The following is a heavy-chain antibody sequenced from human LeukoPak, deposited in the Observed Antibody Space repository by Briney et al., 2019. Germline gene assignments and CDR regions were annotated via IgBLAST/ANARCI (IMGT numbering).Heavy chain of an antibody. CDR3: AKDRRVTMVRGVIIGLDY. CDR1: GFTFSTYV. V-gene: IGHV3-33*06. CDR2: IWPDVTHQ. D-gene: IGHD3-10*01. Sequence: GMSLRLSCEASGFTFSTYVMHWVRQAPGKGLDWVAMIWPDVTHQYYADSVKGRFTISRDNSKNTLYLQMNSLRAEDTAVYYCAKDRRVTMVRGVIIGLDYWGQGTLVTVSS. J-gene: IGHJ4*02.